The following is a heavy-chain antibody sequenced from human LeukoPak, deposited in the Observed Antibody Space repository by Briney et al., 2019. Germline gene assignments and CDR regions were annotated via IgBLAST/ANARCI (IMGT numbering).Heavy chain of an antibody. Sequence: PSETLSLTCTVSGGSISSYYWSWIRQPAGKGLEWIGRIYTSGSTNYNPSLKSRVTMSVDTSKNQFSLKLSSVTAADTAVYYCARVRGVVVADYYMDVWGKGTTVTVSS. CDR3: ARVRGVVVADYYMDV. CDR2: IYTSGST. D-gene: IGHD2-15*01. J-gene: IGHJ6*03. V-gene: IGHV4-4*07. CDR1: GGSISSYY.